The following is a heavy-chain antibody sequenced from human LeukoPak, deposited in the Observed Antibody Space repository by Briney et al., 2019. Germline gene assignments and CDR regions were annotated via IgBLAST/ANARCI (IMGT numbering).Heavy chain of an antibody. CDR3: ARWKMELQRNAFDF. D-gene: IGHD1-26*01. J-gene: IGHJ3*01. Sequence: GSLRLSCAASGFTFSSHWMHWVRQAPGKGLVWVSRINGDGSNTTYADSVKGRFTISRDNAQNAVFLQMTNLRADDTAVYYCARWKMELQRNAFDFWGQGTVVTVSS. CDR1: GFTFSSHW. V-gene: IGHV3-74*03. CDR2: INGDGSNT.